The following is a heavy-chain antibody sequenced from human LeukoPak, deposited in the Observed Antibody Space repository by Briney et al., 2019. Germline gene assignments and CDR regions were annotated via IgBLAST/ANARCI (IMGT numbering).Heavy chain of an antibody. CDR2: IYYSGST. Sequence: PSETLSLTCTVSGGSISSGDYYWSWIRQPPGKGLEWIGYIYYSGSTYYNPSPKSRVTISVDTSKNQFSLKLSSVTAADTAVYYCARSRHDFNWFDPWGQGTLVTVSS. CDR1: GGSISSGDYY. D-gene: IGHD3-3*01. V-gene: IGHV4-30-4*01. J-gene: IGHJ5*02. CDR3: ARSRHDFNWFDP.